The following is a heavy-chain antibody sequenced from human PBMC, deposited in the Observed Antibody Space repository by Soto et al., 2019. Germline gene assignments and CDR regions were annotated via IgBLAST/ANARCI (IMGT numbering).Heavy chain of an antibody. CDR1: GFNFSFYV. D-gene: IGHD6-19*01. Sequence: EVQLLESGGGSVQPGGSLRLSCAASGFNFSFYVMSWVRQAPGKGLEWVSAIGAGGGSTYYADSVKGRFTISRDNSKNTLFLQMNSMRADDTDVYYCGRGGWLDGYWGQGALVTVSS. CDR3: GRGGWLDGY. V-gene: IGHV3-23*01. CDR2: IGAGGGST. J-gene: IGHJ4*02.